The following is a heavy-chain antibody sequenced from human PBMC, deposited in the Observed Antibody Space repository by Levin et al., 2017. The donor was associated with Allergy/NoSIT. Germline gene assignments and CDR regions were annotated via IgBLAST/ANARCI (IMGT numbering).Heavy chain of an antibody. J-gene: IGHJ4*02. Sequence: SETLSLTCTVSGDSIGSRAFYWGWIRQPPGKGLEWVASIYYSGSTYYNPSLKSRVTVSVDTSKNQFSLKLTSVTAADTAIYYCVGRFAPSSNWDFDYWGPGTLVTVSS. CDR2: IYYSGST. CDR1: GDSIGSRAFY. CDR3: VGRFAPSSNWDFDY. D-gene: IGHD2-2*01. V-gene: IGHV4-39*01.